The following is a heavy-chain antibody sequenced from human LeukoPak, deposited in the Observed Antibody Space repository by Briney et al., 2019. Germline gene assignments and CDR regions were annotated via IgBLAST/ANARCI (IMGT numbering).Heavy chain of an antibody. Sequence: GGSLRLSCVASGFPFSSYWMTWVRQAPGKGLEWVASIKQDGSKKSYVDSVKGRFAISRDNAKNSLYLQMNSLRAEDTAIYYCTRVGYIDEGIDYWGQGTLVTVSS. CDR3: TRVGYIDEGIDY. J-gene: IGHJ4*02. D-gene: IGHD5-24*01. CDR1: GFPFSSYW. CDR2: IKQDGSKK. V-gene: IGHV3-7*04.